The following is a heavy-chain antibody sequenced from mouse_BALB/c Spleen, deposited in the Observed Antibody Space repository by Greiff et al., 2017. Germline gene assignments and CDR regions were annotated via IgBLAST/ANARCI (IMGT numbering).Heavy chain of an antibody. CDR1: GFTFTDYY. J-gene: IGHJ2*01. CDR3: ARDMNGSSEEDYFDY. CDR2: IRNKANGYTT. Sequence: EVKLMESGGGLVQPGGSLRLSCATSGFTFTDYYMSWVLQPPGKALEWLGFIRNKANGYTTEYSASVKGRFTISRDNSQSLLYLQMNTLRAEDSATYYCARDMNGSSEEDYFDYWGQGTTLTVSS. D-gene: IGHD1-1*01. V-gene: IGHV7-3*02.